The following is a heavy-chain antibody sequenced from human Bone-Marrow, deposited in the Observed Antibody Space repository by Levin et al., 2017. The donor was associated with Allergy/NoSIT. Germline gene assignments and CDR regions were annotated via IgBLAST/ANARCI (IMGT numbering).Heavy chain of an antibody. Sequence: GGSLRLSCAASGVTFSTYAMHWVRQAPGKGLEWVSGINWNSDSIDYADSVKGRFTISRDNAKNVLYLQMNSLRGDDTAFYYCARADRRMGDAFDIWGQGTKVIVSS. V-gene: IGHV3-9*01. CDR1: GVTFSTYA. CDR3: ARADRRMGDAFDI. D-gene: IGHD3-22*01. J-gene: IGHJ3*02. CDR2: INWNSDSI.